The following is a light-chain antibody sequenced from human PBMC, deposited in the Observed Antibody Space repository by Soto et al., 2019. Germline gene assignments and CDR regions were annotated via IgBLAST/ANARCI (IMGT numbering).Light chain of an antibody. CDR1: QGISNY. V-gene: IGKV1-27*01. CDR3: QKYNSAGT. CDR2: AAS. Sequence: DIQMTQSPSSLSASVGVRVTITCRASQGISNYLAWYQQKPGKVPKLLIYAASTLQSGVPSRFSGSGSGTDFTLTISSLQPEDVATYYCQKYNSAGTFGQGTKVEIK. J-gene: IGKJ1*01.